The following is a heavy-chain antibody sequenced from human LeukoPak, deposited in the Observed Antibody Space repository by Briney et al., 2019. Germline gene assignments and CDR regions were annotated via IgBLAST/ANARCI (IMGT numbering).Heavy chain of an antibody. Sequence: ASVKVSCKASGYTFTGYYMHWVRQAPGQGLEWMGWINPNSGGTNHAQKFQGRVTMTRDTSISTAYMELSRLRSDDTAVYYCARGGFSGYYYYGMDVWGQGTTVTVSS. J-gene: IGHJ6*02. V-gene: IGHV1-2*02. CDR2: INPNSGGT. CDR1: GYTFTGYY. D-gene: IGHD3-10*01. CDR3: ARGGFSGYYYYGMDV.